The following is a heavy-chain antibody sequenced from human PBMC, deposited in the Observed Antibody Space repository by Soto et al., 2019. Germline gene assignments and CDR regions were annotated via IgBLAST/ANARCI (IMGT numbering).Heavy chain of an antibody. V-gene: IGHV3-30-3*01. CDR2: ISYDGSNK. D-gene: IGHD3-10*01. J-gene: IGHJ4*02. CDR1: GFTFSSYA. CDR3: ARVEEWFGELLYNAFDY. Sequence: QVQLVESGGGVVQPGRSLRLSCAASGFTFSSYAMHWVRQAPGKGLEWVAVISYDGSNKYYADSVKGRFTISRDNSKNTLYLQMNSLRAEDTAVYYCARVEEWFGELLYNAFDYGGQGTLVTVAS.